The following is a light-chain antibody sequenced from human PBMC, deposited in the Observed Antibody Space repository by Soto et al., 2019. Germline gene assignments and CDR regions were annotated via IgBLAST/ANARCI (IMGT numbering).Light chain of an antibody. CDR2: KAS. V-gene: IGKV1-5*03. Sequence: DIQLTQSPSTLSASVGDRVTITCRASQSINGWLAWYQQKPGQAPNLLIYKASTLESGVPSRFTGSGSGTEFTLTINSLQPDDFATYYCQQYSVYWTFGQGTKVEIK. CDR1: QSINGW. J-gene: IGKJ1*01. CDR3: QQYSVYWT.